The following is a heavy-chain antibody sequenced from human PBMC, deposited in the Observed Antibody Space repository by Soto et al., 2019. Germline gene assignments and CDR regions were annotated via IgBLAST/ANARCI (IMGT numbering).Heavy chain of an antibody. CDR2: INHSGST. CDR3: ARVDIVAYGMDV. Sequence: ASETLSLTCAVYGGSFSGYYWSWIRQPPGKGLEWIGEINHSGSTNYNPSLKSRVTISVDTSKNQFSLKLSSVTAADTAVYYCARVDIVAYGMDVWGQGTTVTVSS. CDR1: GGSFSGYY. J-gene: IGHJ6*02. D-gene: IGHD5-12*01. V-gene: IGHV4-34*01.